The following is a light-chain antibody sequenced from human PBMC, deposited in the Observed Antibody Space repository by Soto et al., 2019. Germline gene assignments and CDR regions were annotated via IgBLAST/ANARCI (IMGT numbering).Light chain of an antibody. Sequence: ETLMTQSPATLSVSPGERATLSCRASQSVNNNLAWYQQKLGQAPRVHIYGASTRATGIPARFTGSGSGTEFILTITSRRSEDSVVYYCQEYTTWQWTFGQGTKVEFK. V-gene: IGKV3-15*01. CDR3: QEYTTWQWT. J-gene: IGKJ1*01. CDR1: QSVNNN. CDR2: GAS.